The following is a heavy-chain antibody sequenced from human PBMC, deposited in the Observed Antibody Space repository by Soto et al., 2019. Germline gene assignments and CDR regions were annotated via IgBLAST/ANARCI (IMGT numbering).Heavy chain of an antibody. J-gene: IGHJ4*02. Sequence: GGSLRLSCAASGFMFRSYAMHWVRQAPGKGLEWVAGIWYDGSTKYYGDSVKGRYSISRDNSKNMLDLQMNSLRAEDTAVYYCARVASSSSWHIPHFDQWGQGTLVTVSS. D-gene: IGHD6-13*01. CDR2: IWYDGSTK. V-gene: IGHV3-33*01. CDR3: ARVASSSSWHIPHFDQ. CDR1: GFMFRSYA.